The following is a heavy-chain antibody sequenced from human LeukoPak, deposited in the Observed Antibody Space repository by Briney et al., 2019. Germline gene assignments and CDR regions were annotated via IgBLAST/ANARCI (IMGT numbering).Heavy chain of an antibody. V-gene: IGHV4-59*01. D-gene: IGHD1-26*01. CDR3: AIGRGSYDD. J-gene: IGHJ4*02. CDR2: IYYSGST. CDR1: GGSISSYY. Sequence: SETLFLTCTVSGGSISSYYWSWIRQPPGKGLEWIGYIYYSGSTNYNPSLKSRVTISVDTSKNQFSLKLSSVTAADTAVYYCAIGRGSYDDWGQATLVTVSS.